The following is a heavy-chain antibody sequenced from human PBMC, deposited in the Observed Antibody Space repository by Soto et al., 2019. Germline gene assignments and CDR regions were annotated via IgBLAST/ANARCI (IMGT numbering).Heavy chain of an antibody. CDR2: INPSGGST. Sequence: ASVKVACKASGYIFTNYYMHWVRQTNGQGLEWMGIINPSGGSTIYAQKFQGRVTMTEDTSTDTAYMELSSLRSEDTAVYYCASYPLGYCSGGSCYSLDYWGQGTLVTVSS. V-gene: IGHV1-46*01. J-gene: IGHJ4*02. CDR1: GYIFTNYY. CDR3: ASYPLGYCSGGSCYSLDY. D-gene: IGHD2-15*01.